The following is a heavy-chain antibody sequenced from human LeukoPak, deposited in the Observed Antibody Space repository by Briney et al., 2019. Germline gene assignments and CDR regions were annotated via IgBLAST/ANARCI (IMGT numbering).Heavy chain of an antibody. V-gene: IGHV1-69*05. Sequence: GASVKVSCKASGGTFSSYAISWVRQAPGQGLEWMGGIIPIFGTANYAQKFQGRVTITTDESTSTAYMELSSLRAEDTAIYFCAKRGVVIRVILVGFHKEANYFDSWGQGALVTVSS. CDR2: IIPIFGTA. D-gene: IGHD3-22*01. CDR3: AKRGVVIRVILVGFHKEANYFDS. CDR1: GGTFSSYA. J-gene: IGHJ4*02.